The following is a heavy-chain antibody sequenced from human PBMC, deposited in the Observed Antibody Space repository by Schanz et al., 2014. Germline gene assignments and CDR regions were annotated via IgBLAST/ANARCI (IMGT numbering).Heavy chain of an antibody. CDR1: RFTFSFYA. V-gene: IGHV3-30*04. Sequence: QVQLVESGGGVVQPGRSLRLSCAASRFTFSFYAMHWVRQAPGKGLEWVAVISDDGSNIFYGDSVRGRFTISRDNAKNIVYLQMDSLRAEDTALYFCATDYSGGGCHIWGQGTMVTVSS. CDR3: ATDYSGGGCHI. D-gene: IGHD6-19*01. CDR2: ISDDGSNI. J-gene: IGHJ3*02.